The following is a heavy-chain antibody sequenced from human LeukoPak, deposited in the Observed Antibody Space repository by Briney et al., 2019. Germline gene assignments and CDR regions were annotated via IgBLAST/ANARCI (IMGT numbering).Heavy chain of an antibody. D-gene: IGHD2-21*01. V-gene: IGHV3-15*07. CDR3: ITPLPYSAQ. Sequence: GGSLRLSCAVSGFSVSAHYMNWVRQAPGKGLEWVGRIKPKTDGETTEYAAPVKDRFSISRDDSKSMMYLQMNSLKTEDTAVYYCITPLPYSAQGGQGTLVTVSS. J-gene: IGHJ4*02. CDR2: IKPKTDGETT. CDR1: GFSVSAHY.